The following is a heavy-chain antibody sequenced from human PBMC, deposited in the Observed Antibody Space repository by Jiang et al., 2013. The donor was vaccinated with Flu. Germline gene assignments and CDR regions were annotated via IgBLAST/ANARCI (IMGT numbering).Heavy chain of an antibody. Sequence: VQLLESGGGLVQPGGSLRLSCAASGFIFSDYAMYWVRQAPGKGLDWVSLISGSGGTTYYAKYVKGRFTITRDNSKNTLYLHMNSLRAEDTAVYYCAKDREESAVAGPXDYWGQGTLVTVSS. V-gene: IGHV3-23*01. CDR3: AKDREESAVAGPXDY. J-gene: IGHJ4*02. CDR1: GFIFSDYA. D-gene: IGHD6-19*01. CDR2: ISGSGGTT.